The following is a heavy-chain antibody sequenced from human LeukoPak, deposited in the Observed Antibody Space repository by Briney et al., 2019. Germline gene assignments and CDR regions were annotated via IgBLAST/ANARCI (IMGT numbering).Heavy chain of an antibody. J-gene: IGHJ5*02. CDR1: GSNFTSYW. D-gene: IGHD5-12*01. V-gene: IGHV5-51*01. CDR2: IYPGDSDT. Sequence: GESLKISCKSAGSNFTSYWSGLVRQMPGKGLEWMGIIYPGDSDTRYSPSFQGQVTIPADKSISTAYLQWSSLKASDTAMYYCAKSVEASPFAFDPWGQGTLVTVSS. CDR3: AKSVEASPFAFDP.